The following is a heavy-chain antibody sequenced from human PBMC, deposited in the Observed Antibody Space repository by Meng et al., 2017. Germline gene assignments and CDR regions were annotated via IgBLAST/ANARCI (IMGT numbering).Heavy chain of an antibody. Sequence: ASVKVSCKASGYTFTSYYMHWVRQAPGQGLEWMGIINPSGGSTSYAQKFQGRVTMTRDTSTSTVYMELRSLRSDDTAVYYCARWWELRRDFDYWGQGTLVTVSS. D-gene: IGHD1-26*01. CDR3: ARWWELRRDFDY. CDR2: INPSGGST. CDR1: GYTFTSYY. V-gene: IGHV1-46*01. J-gene: IGHJ4*02.